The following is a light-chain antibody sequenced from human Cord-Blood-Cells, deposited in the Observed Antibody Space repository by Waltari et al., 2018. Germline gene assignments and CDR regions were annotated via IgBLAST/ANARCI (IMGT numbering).Light chain of an antibody. CDR2: DTS. CDR3: LVSYSGAKV. J-gene: IGLJ3*02. V-gene: IGLV7-46*01. Sequence: QAVVTQEPSLTVSPGGTVTPTCGSSTGAVTSGHYPYWFKQKPAQAARKLIYDTSNKYPGTPARFSASLLGGKAALTLSGAQPEDEAEYYCLVSYSGAKVFGGGTKLTVL. CDR1: TGAVTSGHY.